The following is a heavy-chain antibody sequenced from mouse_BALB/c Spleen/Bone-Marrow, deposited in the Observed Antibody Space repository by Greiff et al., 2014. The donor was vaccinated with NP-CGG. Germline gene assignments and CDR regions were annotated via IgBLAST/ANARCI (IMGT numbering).Heavy chain of an antibody. J-gene: IGHJ3*01. V-gene: IGHV1S22*01. D-gene: IGHD2-1*01. CDR1: GYTFTSYL. CDR2: IYPGSGST. Sequence: LQQSGSELVRPGASVKLSCKASGYTFTSYLIHWAKQRPGQGLEWIGNIYPGSGSTNYDEKFKSKATLTVDTSSSTAYMQLSSLTSEDSAVYYCTRTYGNYPAWFAYWGQGTLVTVSA. CDR3: TRTYGNYPAWFAY.